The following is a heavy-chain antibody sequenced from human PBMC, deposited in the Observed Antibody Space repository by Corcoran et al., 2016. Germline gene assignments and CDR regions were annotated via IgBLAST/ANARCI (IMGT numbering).Heavy chain of an antibody. CDR3: ASAYGGNSGFGY. Sequence: QVQLVQSGAEVKKPGSSVKVSCKASGGTFSSYAISWVRQAPGQGLEWIGGIIPIFGTANYAQEFQGRVTIKSTGTAYMELSSLRSEDTAVYYCASAYGGNSGFGYWGQGTLVTVSS. CDR1: GGTFSSYA. CDR2: IIPIFGTA. D-gene: IGHD4-17*01. V-gene: IGHV1-69*01. J-gene: IGHJ4*02.